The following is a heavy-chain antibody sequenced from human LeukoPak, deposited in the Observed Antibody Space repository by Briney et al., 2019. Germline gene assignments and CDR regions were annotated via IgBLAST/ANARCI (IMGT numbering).Heavy chain of an antibody. Sequence: AVKVSCKASGGTFSSYAISWVRQAPGQGLEWMGRIIPILGITNYAQKFQGRVTSTADKPTSTAYMELSSLRSEDTAVYYCARGAAASGFTSFDIWGQGTMVTASS. V-gene: IGHV1-69*04. J-gene: IGHJ3*02. CDR2: IIPILGIT. CDR1: GGTFSSYA. D-gene: IGHD6-13*01. CDR3: ARGAAASGFTSFDI.